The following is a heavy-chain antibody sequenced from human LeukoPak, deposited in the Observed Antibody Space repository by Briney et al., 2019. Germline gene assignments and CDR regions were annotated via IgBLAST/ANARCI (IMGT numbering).Heavy chain of an antibody. CDR3: ARSRGYYYLNWFDP. D-gene: IGHD3-22*01. V-gene: IGHV1-69*05. CDR1: GGTFSSYA. CDR2: IIPIFGTA. Sequence: GASVKVSCKASGGTFSSYAISWVRQAPGQGLEWMRGIIPIFGTANYAQKFQGRVTITTDESTSTAYMELSSLRSEDTAVYYCARSRGYYYLNWFDPWGQGTLVTVSS. J-gene: IGHJ5*02.